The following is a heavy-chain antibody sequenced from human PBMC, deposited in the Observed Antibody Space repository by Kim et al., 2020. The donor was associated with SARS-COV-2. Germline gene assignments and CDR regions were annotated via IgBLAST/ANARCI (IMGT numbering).Heavy chain of an antibody. Sequence: SETLSLTCAVYGGSFSGYYWSWIRQPPGKGLEWIGEINHSGSTNYNPSLQSRVTISVDTSKNQFSLKLSSVTAADTAVYYFARGFEVWGKGTLATVSS. CDR3: ARGFEV. CDR2: INHSGST. J-gene: IGHJ4*02. V-gene: IGHV4-34*01. CDR1: GGSFSGYY.